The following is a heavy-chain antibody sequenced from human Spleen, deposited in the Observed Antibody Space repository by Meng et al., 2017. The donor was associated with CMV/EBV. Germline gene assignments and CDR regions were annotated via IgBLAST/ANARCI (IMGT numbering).Heavy chain of an antibody. CDR2: INHSGST. D-gene: IGHD3-22*01. Sequence: SETLSLTCAVYGGSFSGYYWSWIRQPPGKGLEWIGEINHSGSTNYNPSLKSRVTISVDTSKNQFSLKLSSVTAADSAVYYCARGGDSSGYFGTDSWGQGTLVTVSS. V-gene: IGHV4-34*01. CDR1: GGSFSGYY. J-gene: IGHJ4*02. CDR3: ARGGDSSGYFGTDS.